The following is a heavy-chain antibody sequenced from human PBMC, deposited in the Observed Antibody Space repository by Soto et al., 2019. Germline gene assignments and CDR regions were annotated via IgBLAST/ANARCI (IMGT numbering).Heavy chain of an antibody. Sequence: QVQLVESGGGVVQPGRSLRLSCAASGFTFSSYGMHWVRQAPGKGLEWVAVIWYDGSNKYYADSVKVRFTISRDNSKNTRYLQMNSLRAEDTAVYYCARDTVYCSSTSCYYYDILTGPDYWGQGTLVTVSS. CDR1: GFTFSSYG. CDR2: IWYDGSNK. V-gene: IGHV3-33*01. CDR3: ARDTVYCSSTSCYYYDILTGPDY. D-gene: IGHD2-2*01. J-gene: IGHJ4*02.